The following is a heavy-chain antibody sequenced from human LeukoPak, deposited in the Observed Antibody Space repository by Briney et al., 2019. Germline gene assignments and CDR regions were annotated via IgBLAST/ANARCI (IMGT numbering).Heavy chain of an antibody. CDR1: GFTVSSNY. J-gene: IGHJ6*03. CDR3: AKDSRRSYYYYYYMDV. V-gene: IGHV3-53*01. D-gene: IGHD1-14*01. Sequence: GSLRLSCATSGFTVSSNYMSWVRQAPGKGLEWVSVIYSGGSTYYADSVKGRFTISRDNSKNTLYLQMNSLRAEDTAVYYCAKDSRRSYYYYYYMDVWGKGTTVTVSS. CDR2: IYSGGST.